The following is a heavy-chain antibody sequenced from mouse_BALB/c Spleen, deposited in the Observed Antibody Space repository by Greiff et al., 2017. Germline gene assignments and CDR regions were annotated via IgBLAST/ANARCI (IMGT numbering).Heavy chain of an antibody. Sequence: EVKVVESGGGLVKPGGSLKLSCAASGFTFSSYAMSWVRQTPEKRLEWVATISSGGSYTYYPDSVKGRFTISRDNAKNTLYLQMSSLRSEDTAMYYCARQGRDYGSIFAYWGQGTLVTVSA. J-gene: IGHJ3*01. V-gene: IGHV5-9-3*01. CDR1: GFTFSSYA. D-gene: IGHD1-1*01. CDR2: ISSGGSYT. CDR3: ARQGRDYGSIFAY.